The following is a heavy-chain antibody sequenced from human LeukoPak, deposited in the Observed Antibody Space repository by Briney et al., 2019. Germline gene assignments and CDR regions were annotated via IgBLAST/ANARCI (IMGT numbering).Heavy chain of an antibody. CDR3: ARDHGSSWYARPGYFGY. V-gene: IGHV3-21*01. CDR2: ISSSSSYI. D-gene: IGHD6-13*01. CDR1: GFTFSSYS. Sequence: GGSLRLSCAASGFTFSSYSMNWVRQAPGKGLEWVSSISSSSSYIYYADSVKGRFTISRDNAKNSLYLQMNSLRAEDTAVYYCARDHGSSWYARPGYFGYWGQGTLVTVSS. J-gene: IGHJ4*02.